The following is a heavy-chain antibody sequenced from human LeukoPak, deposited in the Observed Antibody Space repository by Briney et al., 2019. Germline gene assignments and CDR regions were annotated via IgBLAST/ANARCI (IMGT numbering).Heavy chain of an antibody. CDR1: GGSISSYY. D-gene: IGHD3-22*01. V-gene: IGHV4-34*01. CDR3: ARGLDGYYDSSGYYYFDY. J-gene: IGHJ4*02. Sequence: PSETLSLTCTVSGGSISSYYWSWIRQPPGKGLEWIGEINHNANRYYNPSLKSRLTISVDTSKNQFSLKLSSVTAADTAVYYCARGLDGYYDSSGYYYFDYWGQGTLVTVSS. CDR2: INHNANR.